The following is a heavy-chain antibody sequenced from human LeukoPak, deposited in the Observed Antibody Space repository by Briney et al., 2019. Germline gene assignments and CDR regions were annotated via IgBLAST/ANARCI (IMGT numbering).Heavy chain of an antibody. CDR2: NSGNT. Sequence: NSGNTGYAQHFQGRFTITSNTSRSTAYMELSSLRSEDTAVYYCASALGGPAFYYYSGMDVWGQGTTVTVSS. D-gene: IGHD2-2*01. CDR3: ASALGGPAFYYYSGMDV. V-gene: IGHV1-8*01. J-gene: IGHJ6*02.